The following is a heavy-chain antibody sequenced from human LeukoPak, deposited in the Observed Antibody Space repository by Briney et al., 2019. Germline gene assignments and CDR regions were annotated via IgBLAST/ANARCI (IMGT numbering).Heavy chain of an antibody. CDR1: GFTFGDYS. Sequence: PGRSLRLSCTTSGFTFGDYSMTWFRQPPGKGLEWVGLIRSKGSGATTAYAASVKDRFTISRDDSKSIAYLQMNSLKTEDTAVYYCTRRKFFDYWGQGTLVTVSS. V-gene: IGHV3-49*03. CDR2: IRSKGSGATT. J-gene: IGHJ4*02. CDR3: TRRKFFDY.